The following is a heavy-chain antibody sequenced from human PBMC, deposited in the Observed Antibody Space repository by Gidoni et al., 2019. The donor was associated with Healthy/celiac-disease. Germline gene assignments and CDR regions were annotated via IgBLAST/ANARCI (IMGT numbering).Heavy chain of an antibody. J-gene: IGHJ4*02. D-gene: IGHD1-26*01. CDR2: ISSSGSTI. CDR1: GFTFSSYE. Sequence: EVQLVESGGGLVQPGGSLRLSCAASGFTFSSYEMNWVRKAPGKGLEWVSYISSSGSTIYYSDSVKGRFTISRDNAKNSLYLQMNSLRAEDTAVYYCAGRGRWEQPKIDYWGQGTLVTVSS. V-gene: IGHV3-48*03. CDR3: AGRGRWEQPKIDY.